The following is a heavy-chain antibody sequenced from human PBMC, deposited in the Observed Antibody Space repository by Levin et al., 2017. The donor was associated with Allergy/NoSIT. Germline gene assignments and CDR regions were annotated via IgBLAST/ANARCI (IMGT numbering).Heavy chain of an antibody. D-gene: IGHD2-15*01. V-gene: IGHV3-74*01. CDR1: GFTFSSYY. CDR3: ATLIGWSAYFDL. CDR2: ISNDGRST. Sequence: GGSLRLSCAASGFTFSSYYIHWVRQAPGEGLAWVSRISNDGRSTTYADSVKGRFTISRDNAKNTLYLQMNSLRAEDTAVYYCATLIGWSAYFDLWGRGTLVTVSS. J-gene: IGHJ2*01.